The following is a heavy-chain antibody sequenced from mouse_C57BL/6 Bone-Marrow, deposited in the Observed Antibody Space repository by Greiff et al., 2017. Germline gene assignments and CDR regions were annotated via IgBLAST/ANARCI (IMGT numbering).Heavy chain of an antibody. CDR2: IHPSDSDT. Sequence: VQLQQPGAELVKPGASVKVSCKASGYTFTSYWMHWVKQRPGQGLEWIGRIHPSDSDTNYNQKFKGKDTLTVDKSSSTAYMQLSSLTSEDSAVDYDEMGDQAWFAYWGQGTLVTVSA. CDR3: EMGDQAWFAY. D-gene: IGHD3-3*01. V-gene: IGHV1-74*01. J-gene: IGHJ3*01. CDR1: GYTFTSYW.